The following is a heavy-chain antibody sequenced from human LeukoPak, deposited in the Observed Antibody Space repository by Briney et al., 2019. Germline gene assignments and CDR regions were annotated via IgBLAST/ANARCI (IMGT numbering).Heavy chain of an antibody. CDR1: VGSLSSYY. CDR2: IYYSGRT. CDR3: ARALAAAGIGGYYYYYGMDV. D-gene: IGHD6-13*01. J-gene: IGHJ6*02. Sequence: SETLSLTCIVSVGSLSSYYWSWIRQPPGKGLEWIGYIYYSGRTNYNPSLNSRVTISVDTSKNQYSLKLSSVTAADTAVYYCARALAAAGIGGYYYYYGMDVWGQGTTVTVSS. V-gene: IGHV4-59*01.